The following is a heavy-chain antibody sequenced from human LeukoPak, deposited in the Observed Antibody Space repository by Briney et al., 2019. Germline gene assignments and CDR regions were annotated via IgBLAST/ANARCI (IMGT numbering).Heavy chain of an antibody. V-gene: IGHV3-23*01. CDR2: VSGSSGST. J-gene: IGHJ6*03. CDR1: GFTFTNYA. CDR3: ARGIRGYNYGHYYYMDV. Sequence: GGSLRLSCAASGFTFTNYAMTWVRQAPGKGLEWVSAVSGSSGSTYYADSVRGRFTISRDNSKNTLYLQMNSLRAEDTAVYYCARGIRGYNYGHYYYMDVWGRGTTVTVSS. D-gene: IGHD5-18*01.